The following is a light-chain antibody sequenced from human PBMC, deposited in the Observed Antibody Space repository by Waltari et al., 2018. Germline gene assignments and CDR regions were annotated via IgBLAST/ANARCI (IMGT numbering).Light chain of an antibody. Sequence: EIVMTHYPATLSVSPGERATLACRASQSVGSTLAWYQQKPGQAPRLLIYGASTRATAIPARFSGSGSGTEFTLTISRLQSEDFAVYYCQQYKNWPMTFGQGTRLEI. CDR1: QSVGST. J-gene: IGKJ5*01. CDR3: QQYKNWPMT. CDR2: GAS. V-gene: IGKV3-15*01.